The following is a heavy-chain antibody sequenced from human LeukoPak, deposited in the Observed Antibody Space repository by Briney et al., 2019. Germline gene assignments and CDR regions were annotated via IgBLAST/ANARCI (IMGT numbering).Heavy chain of an antibody. V-gene: IGHV3-23*01. D-gene: IGHD3-3*01. CDR2: ISGSGGST. J-gene: IGHJ4*02. CDR1: GFTFDDYA. CDR3: AKDMELRFLEWLFGY. Sequence: PGRSLRLSCIGSGFTFDDYAMSWVRQAPGKGLEWVSAISGSGGSTYYADSVKGRFTISRDNSKNTLYLQMNSLRAEDTAVYYCAKDMELRFLEWLFGYWGQGTLVTVSS.